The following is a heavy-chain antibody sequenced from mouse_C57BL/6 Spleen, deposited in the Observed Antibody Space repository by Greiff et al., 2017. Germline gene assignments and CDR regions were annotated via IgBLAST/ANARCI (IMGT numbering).Heavy chain of an antibody. CDR1: GYAFSSSW. CDR3: AIYYGNYDGFFYFDY. D-gene: IGHD2-1*01. Sequence: QVQLQQSGPELVKPGASVKISCKASGYAFSSSWMNWVKQRPGKGLEWIGRIYPGDGDTNYNGKFKGKATLTADKSSSTAYMQLSSLTSEDSAVYFCAIYYGNYDGFFYFDYWGQGTTLTVSS. V-gene: IGHV1-82*01. J-gene: IGHJ2*01. CDR2: IYPGDGDT.